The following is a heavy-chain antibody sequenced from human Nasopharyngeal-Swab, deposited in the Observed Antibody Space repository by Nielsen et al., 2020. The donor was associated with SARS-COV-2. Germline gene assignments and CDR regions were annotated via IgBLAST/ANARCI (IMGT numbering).Heavy chain of an antibody. V-gene: IGHV3-21*04. CDR1: GFTFSSYS. J-gene: IGHJ4*02. D-gene: IGHD6-19*01. Sequence: GGSLRLSCAASGFTFSSYSMNWVRQAPGKGLEWVSSISSSSSYIYYADSVKGRFTISRENSKNIMYLQMNSLRAEDTAVYYCAKVPRPGFDSGPDYWGQGALVTVSS. CDR2: ISSSSSYI. CDR3: AKVPRPGFDSGPDY.